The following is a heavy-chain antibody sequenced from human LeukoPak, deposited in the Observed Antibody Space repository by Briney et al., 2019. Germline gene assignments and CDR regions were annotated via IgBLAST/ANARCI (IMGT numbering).Heavy chain of an antibody. CDR2: INHSGST. Sequence: PSETLSLTCAVYGGSFSGYYWSWIRQPPGKGLEWIGEINHSGSTNYNPSLKSRVTISVDTSKNQFSLKLSSVTAADTAVYYCARSYDYVWGSYRYTDAFDIWGQGTMVTVSS. CDR3: ARSYDYVWGSYRYTDAFDI. V-gene: IGHV4-34*01. CDR1: GGSFSGYY. J-gene: IGHJ3*02. D-gene: IGHD3-16*02.